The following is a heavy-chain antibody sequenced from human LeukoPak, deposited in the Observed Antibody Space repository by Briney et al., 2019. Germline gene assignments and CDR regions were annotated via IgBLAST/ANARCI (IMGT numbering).Heavy chain of an antibody. CDR2: INHSGST. CDR3: ARGYSNYGYVFDI. V-gene: IGHV4-34*01. CDR1: GGSFSGYY. Sequence: PSETLSLTCAVYGGSFSGYYWSWIRQPPGKGLEWIGEINHSGSTNYNPSLKSRVTISVDTSKNQFSLKLSSVTAADTAVYYCARGYSNYGYVFDIWGQGTMVTVSS. D-gene: IGHD4-11*01. J-gene: IGHJ3*02.